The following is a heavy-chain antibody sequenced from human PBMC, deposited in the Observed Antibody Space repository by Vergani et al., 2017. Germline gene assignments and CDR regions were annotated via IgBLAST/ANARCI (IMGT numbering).Heavy chain of an antibody. J-gene: IGHJ4*02. D-gene: IGHD4/OR15-4a*01. CDR1: GYPFTLYS. CDR3: ARDANYILFDS. V-gene: IGHV7-4-1*02. CDR2: INTNTGNP. Sequence: QVHLVQSGSELKKPGASVKVSCKASGYPFTLYSINWVRQAPGQGLEWMGWINTNTGNPTYAQGFAGRFVFSLDTSVSTAYLQISSLKAEDTAVYYCARDANYILFDSWGQGTLVTVSS.